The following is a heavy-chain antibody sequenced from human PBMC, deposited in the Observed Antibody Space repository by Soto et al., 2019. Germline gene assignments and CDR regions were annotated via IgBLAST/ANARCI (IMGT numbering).Heavy chain of an antibody. J-gene: IGHJ4*02. CDR3: ARRSGSSGYPHPYYFDY. D-gene: IGHD3-22*01. CDR1: GGSISSSSYY. CDR2: IYYSGST. V-gene: IGHV4-39*01. Sequence: QLLESGPGLVKPSETLSLTCTVSGGSISSSSYYWGWIRQPPGKGLEWIGSIYYSGSTYYNPSLKSRVTISVDTSKNQFSLKLSSVTAADTAVYYCARRSGSSGYPHPYYFDYWGQGTLVTVSS.